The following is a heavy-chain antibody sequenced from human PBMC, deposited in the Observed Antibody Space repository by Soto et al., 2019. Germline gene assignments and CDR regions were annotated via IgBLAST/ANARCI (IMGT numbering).Heavy chain of an antibody. CDR1: GYTLTELF. V-gene: IGHV1-24*01. CDR2: FDPEDGET. Sequence: ASVKVSCKVSGYTLTELFVHWVRQAPGKGLEWMGGFDPEDGETIYAQKFQGRVTMTEDTSTDTAYMELSSLRSEDTAVYYCATDPRLVGATSFVDYWGQGTLVTVSS. J-gene: IGHJ4*02. D-gene: IGHD1-26*01. CDR3: ATDPRLVGATSFVDY.